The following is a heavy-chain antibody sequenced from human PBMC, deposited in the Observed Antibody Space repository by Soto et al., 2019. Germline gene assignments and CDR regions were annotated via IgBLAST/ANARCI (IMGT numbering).Heavy chain of an antibody. J-gene: IGHJ6*02. D-gene: IGHD3-10*01. Sequence: GESLKISCKGSGYSFTNYWIAWVRQMPGKGLEWMGIIYVGDSDTRYSPSFQGQVTMSVDKSTSTAYLQWGSLKASDTAVYYCAKPMVRDYYYYGMDVWGQGTTVTVSS. V-gene: IGHV5-51*01. CDR2: IYVGDSDT. CDR3: AKPMVRDYYYYGMDV. CDR1: GYSFTNYW.